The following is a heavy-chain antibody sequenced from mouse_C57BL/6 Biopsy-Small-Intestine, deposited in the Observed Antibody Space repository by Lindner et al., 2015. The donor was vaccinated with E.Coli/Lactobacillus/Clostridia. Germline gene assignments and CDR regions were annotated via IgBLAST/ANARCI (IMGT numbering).Heavy chain of an antibody. Sequence: VQLQESGPELVKPGASVKMSCKASGYTFSSYVMHWVKQKPGQGLEWIGYINPYNDGTKYNEKFKGKATLTSDKYSSTAYMKLSSLTSEDSAVYYCARGDNSYYNYDLDYWGQGTTLTVSS. CDR3: ARGDNSYYNYDLDY. D-gene: IGHD2-12*01. CDR1: GYTFSSYV. J-gene: IGHJ2*01. V-gene: IGHV1-14*01. CDR2: INPYNDGT.